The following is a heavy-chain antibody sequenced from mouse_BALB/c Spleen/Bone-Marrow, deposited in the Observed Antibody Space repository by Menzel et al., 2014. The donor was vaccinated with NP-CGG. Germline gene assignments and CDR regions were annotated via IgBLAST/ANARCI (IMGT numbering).Heavy chain of an antibody. J-gene: IGHJ2*01. Sequence: EVKVVESGGGLVQPGGSLRLSCAPSGFTFTDYYMNWVRQPPGKALEWLGFIRNKANGYTTEYSASVKGRFTISRDNSQSILYLQMNTLRAEDSATYYCARDKGGILFDYWGQGTTLTVSS. CDR1: GFTFTDYY. CDR2: IRNKANGYTT. V-gene: IGHV7-3*02. D-gene: IGHD1-1*02. CDR3: ARDKGGILFDY.